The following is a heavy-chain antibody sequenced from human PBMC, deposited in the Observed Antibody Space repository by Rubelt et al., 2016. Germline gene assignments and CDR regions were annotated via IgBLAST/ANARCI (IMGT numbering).Heavy chain of an antibody. CDR3: ARDRSYYYYGMDV. D-gene: IGHD1-14*01. CDR1: GGSISSSNW. CDR2: IYYSGST. J-gene: IGHJ6*02. V-gene: IGHV4-61*01. Sequence: GLVKPSGTLSLTCTVSGGSISSSNWWSWIRQPPGKGLEWIGYIYYSGSTNYNPSLKSRVTISVDTSKNQFSLKLSSVTAADTAVYYCARDRSYYYYGMDVWGQGTTVTVSS.